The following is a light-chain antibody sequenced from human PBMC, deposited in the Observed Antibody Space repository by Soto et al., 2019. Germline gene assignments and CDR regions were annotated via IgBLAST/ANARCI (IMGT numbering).Light chain of an antibody. CDR2: DVS. V-gene: IGLV2-14*03. CDR1: SSDVGAYNF. CDR3: MSSTSISTLI. Sequence: QSALTQPASVSGSPGQSITISCTGTSSDVGAYNFVSWYQHHPGKAPKLLIYDVSARPSGVSNRLSGSKSGNTASLTISGIQAEDAADYYCMSSTSISTLIFGGGSKLTVL. J-gene: IGLJ2*01.